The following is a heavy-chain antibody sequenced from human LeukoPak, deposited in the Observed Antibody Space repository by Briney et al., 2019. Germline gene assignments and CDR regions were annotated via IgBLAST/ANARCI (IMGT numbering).Heavy chain of an antibody. CDR3: ARGVAYCGGDCTNWFDP. CDR2: DYTSGDT. CDR1: GPSISSGTYY. V-gene: IGHV4-61*02. Sequence: SETLSLTCSVSGPSISSGTYYWSWIRQPAGKGLEWIGRDYTSGDTKYNPSLKSRVTIFVATSKNEFSLKLSSLTAADTAVYYCARGVAYCGGDCTNWFDPWGQGILVTVSS. J-gene: IGHJ5*02. D-gene: IGHD2-21*02.